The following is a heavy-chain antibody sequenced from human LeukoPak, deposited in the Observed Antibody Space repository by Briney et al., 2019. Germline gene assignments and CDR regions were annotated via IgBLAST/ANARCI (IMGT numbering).Heavy chain of an antibody. J-gene: IGHJ3*02. CDR3: ARVGYYGSGSYHDAFDI. Sequence: SETLSLTCTVSGGSISSVSYYWSWIRQPAGKGLEWSGRIYTSGSTNYNPSLKSRVTISVDTSKNHFSLKLSSVTAADTAVYYCARVGYYGSGSYHDAFDIWGQGTMVTVSS. V-gene: IGHV4-61*02. CDR1: GGSISSVSYY. CDR2: IYTSGST. D-gene: IGHD3-10*01.